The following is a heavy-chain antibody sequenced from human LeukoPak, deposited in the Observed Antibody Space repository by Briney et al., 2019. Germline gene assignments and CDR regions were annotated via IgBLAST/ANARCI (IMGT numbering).Heavy chain of an antibody. V-gene: IGHV1-69*01. D-gene: IGHD3-10*01. Sequence: RAASVKVSCKASGGTFSNYGIGWVRQAPGQGLEWMGGIIPIFGTANYAQNLQGRVTITADESTTTAYMELSSLRSDDTAVYYCARFDPGVHPGDYWGQGTLVTVSS. J-gene: IGHJ4*02. CDR2: IIPIFGTA. CDR1: GGTFSNYG. CDR3: ARFDPGVHPGDY.